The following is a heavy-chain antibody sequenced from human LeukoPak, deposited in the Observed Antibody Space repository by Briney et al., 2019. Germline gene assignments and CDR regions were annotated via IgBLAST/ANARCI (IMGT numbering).Heavy chain of an antibody. Sequence: SETLSLTCTVSGGSISNYYWSWLRQPPGKGLEWIGYIYYSGSTNYNPSLKSRVTISVDTSKNQFSLKLSSVTAADTAVYYCARGGYYGSGNDFRFDPWGQGTLVTVSS. CDR3: ARGGYYGSGNDFRFDP. J-gene: IGHJ5*02. D-gene: IGHD3-10*01. CDR2: IYYSGST. V-gene: IGHV4-59*01. CDR1: GGSISNYY.